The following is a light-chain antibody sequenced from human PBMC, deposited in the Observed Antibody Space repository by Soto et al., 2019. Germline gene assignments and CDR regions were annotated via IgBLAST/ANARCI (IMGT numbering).Light chain of an antibody. V-gene: IGLV1-44*01. CDR2: SNN. CDR3: AAWDDSLNGYYV. J-gene: IGLJ1*01. Sequence: QSVLTQPPSASGTPVQRVTISCSGSSSNIVSNTVNWYQQLPGTAPKLLIYSNNQRPSGVPDRFSGSKSGTSASLAISGLQSEDEAYYYCAAWDDSLNGYYVFGTGTKLTVL. CDR1: SSNIVSNT.